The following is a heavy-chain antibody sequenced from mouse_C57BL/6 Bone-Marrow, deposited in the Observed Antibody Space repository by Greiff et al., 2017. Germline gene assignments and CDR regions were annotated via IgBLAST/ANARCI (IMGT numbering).Heavy chain of an antibody. CDR2: IHPNSGST. CDR1: GYTFTSYW. CDR3: ARGYDGYYRFAY. D-gene: IGHD2-3*01. Sequence: VQLQQPGAELVKPGASVKLSCKASGYTFTSYWMHWVKQRPGQGLEWIGMIHPNSGSTNYNEKFKSKATLTVDKPSSTAYMQLSSLTSEDSAVYYCARGYDGYYRFAYWGQGTLVTVSA. J-gene: IGHJ3*01. V-gene: IGHV1-64*01.